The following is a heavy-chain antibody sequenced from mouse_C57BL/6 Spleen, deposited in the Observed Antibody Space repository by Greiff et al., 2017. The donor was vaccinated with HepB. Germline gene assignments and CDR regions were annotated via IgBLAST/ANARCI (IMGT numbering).Heavy chain of an antibody. J-gene: IGHJ2*01. D-gene: IGHD5-1*01. V-gene: IGHV5-17*01. CDR3: ARSAYEGYFDY. CDR1: GFTFSDYG. Sequence: EVKLMESGGGLVKPGGSLKLSCAASGFTFSDYGMHWVRQAPEKGLEWVAYISSGSSTIYYADTVKGRFTISRDTAKSTLFLQMTSLRSEDTAMYYCARSAYEGYFDYWGQGTTLTVSS. CDR2: ISSGSSTI.